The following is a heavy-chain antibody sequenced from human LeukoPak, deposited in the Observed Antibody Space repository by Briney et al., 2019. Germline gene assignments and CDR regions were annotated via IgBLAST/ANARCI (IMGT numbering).Heavy chain of an antibody. CDR1: GFSFISHW. CDR2: IKEDGSEK. D-gene: IGHD2-21*01. Sequence: PGGSLRLSCAAFGFSFISHWRSWVRQAPGRGLEWVASIKEDGSEKYYVDSVKGRFTISRDNAKKSMYLQMNSLTAEDTAVYHCARDRCCGMDVWGKGTTVTVSS. V-gene: IGHV3-7*01. J-gene: IGHJ6*04. CDR3: ARDRCCGMDV.